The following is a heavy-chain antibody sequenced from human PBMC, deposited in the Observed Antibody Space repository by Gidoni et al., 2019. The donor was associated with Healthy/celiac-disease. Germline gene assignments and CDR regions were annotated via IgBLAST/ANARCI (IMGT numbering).Heavy chain of an antibody. CDR3: ARAPSIVVVPAAKGWFDP. Sequence: QVQLQQWGAGLLKPSETLSLTCAVYGGSFSGYYWSWIRQPPGKGLEWIGEINHSGSNNYNPSLKSRVTISVDTSKNQFSLKLSSVTAADTAVYYCARAPSIVVVPAAKGWFDPWGQGTLVTVSS. D-gene: IGHD2-2*01. J-gene: IGHJ5*02. V-gene: IGHV4-34*01. CDR2: INHSGSN. CDR1: GGSFSGYY.